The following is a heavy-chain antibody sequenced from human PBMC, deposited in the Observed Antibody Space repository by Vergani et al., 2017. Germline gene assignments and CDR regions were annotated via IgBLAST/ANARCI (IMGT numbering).Heavy chain of an antibody. D-gene: IGHD3-9*01. CDR2: IYHSGGA. V-gene: IGHV4-39*01. CDR3: ARTESFILRYFHWAL. J-gene: IGHJ4*02. Sequence: QAQLQESGPGLVKPSETLSLTCTVSGGSITSRSYYWGWIRQPPGKGLEWIGNIYHSGGAYYNPSLKGRVTISVDTSKNQFSLEVTSVTAADTAIYFCARTESFILRYFHWALWGQGTLVTVSS. CDR1: GGSITSRSYY.